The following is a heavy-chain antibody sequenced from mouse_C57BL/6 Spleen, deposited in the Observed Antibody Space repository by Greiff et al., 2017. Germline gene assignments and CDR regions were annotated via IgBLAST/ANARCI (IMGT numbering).Heavy chain of an antibody. CDR3: AREGIHYFDY. CDR2: IHPNSGST. V-gene: IGHV1-64*01. Sequence: QVQLKQPGAELVKPGASVKLSCKASGYTFTSYWMHWVKQRPGQGLEWIGMIHPNSGSTNYNEKFKSKATLTVDKSSSTAYMQLSSLTSEDSAVYYCAREGIHYFDYWGQGTTLTVSS. J-gene: IGHJ2*01. CDR1: GYTFTSYW.